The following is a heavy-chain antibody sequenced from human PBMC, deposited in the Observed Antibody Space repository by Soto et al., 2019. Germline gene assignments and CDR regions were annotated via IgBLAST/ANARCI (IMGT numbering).Heavy chain of an antibody. Sequence: PGGSLRLSCAASGFTFSSYGMHWVRQAPGRGLEWVAVISYDGSNKYYADSVKGRFTISRDNSKNTLYLQMNSLRAEDTAVYYCAKDLPGGSYLSPFDYWGQGTLVTVSS. CDR3: AKDLPGGSYLSPFDY. V-gene: IGHV3-30*18. D-gene: IGHD1-26*01. CDR2: ISYDGSNK. J-gene: IGHJ4*02. CDR1: GFTFSSYG.